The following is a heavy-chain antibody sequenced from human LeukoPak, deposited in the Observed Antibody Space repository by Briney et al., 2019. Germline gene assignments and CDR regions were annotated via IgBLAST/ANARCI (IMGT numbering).Heavy chain of an antibody. Sequence: VASVKVSCKASGYTFTSYYLHRVRQAPGQGLEWMGIINPSAGSTSYAQKFQGRVTMTRDTSTSTVYMELSSLRSEDTAVYYCARKGDIAVAGLVLDHWGQGTLVTVSS. CDR2: INPSAGST. V-gene: IGHV1-46*01. CDR3: ARKGDIAVAGLVLDH. J-gene: IGHJ4*02. CDR1: GYTFTSYY. D-gene: IGHD6-19*01.